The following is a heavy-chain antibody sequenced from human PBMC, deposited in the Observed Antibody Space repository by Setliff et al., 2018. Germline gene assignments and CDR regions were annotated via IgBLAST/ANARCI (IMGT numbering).Heavy chain of an antibody. D-gene: IGHD1-26*01. Sequence: PSETLSLTCTVSGGPFSGASIWSWIRQPPGKGLEFIGYVYYSGTAKYDPSLESRAIMSVDASENQISLKLNSVTAADTAVYYCAKGGTYRYFDFWGQGALVTVSS. J-gene: IGHJ4*02. CDR3: AKGGTYRYFDF. V-gene: IGHV4-59*01. CDR2: VYYSGTA. CDR1: GGPFSGAS.